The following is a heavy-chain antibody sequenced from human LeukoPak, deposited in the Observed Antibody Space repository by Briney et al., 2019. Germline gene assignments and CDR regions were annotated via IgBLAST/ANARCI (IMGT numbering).Heavy chain of an antibody. J-gene: IGHJ4*02. CDR3: ARDYGGSSPFDY. Sequence: PGGSLRLSCAASGFTFDDYAMHWVRQAPGKGLEWVSGISWNSGSTDYADSVKGRFTISRDNAKNSLYLQMNSLRAEDTAVYYCARDYGGSSPFDYWGQGTLVTVSS. CDR1: GFTFDDYA. V-gene: IGHV3-9*01. CDR2: ISWNSGST. D-gene: IGHD4-23*01.